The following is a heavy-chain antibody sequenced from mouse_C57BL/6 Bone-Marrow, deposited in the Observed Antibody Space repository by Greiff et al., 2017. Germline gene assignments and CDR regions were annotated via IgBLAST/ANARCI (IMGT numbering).Heavy chain of an antibody. CDR3: TTGYYGSPWYFDV. Sequence: VQLKQSGAELVRPGASVTLSCTASGFNIKDDYMHWVKQRPEQGLEWIGWIDPENGDTEYASKFQGKATIPADTASNTAYLQLSSLTPEDTSVYYCTTGYYGSPWYFDVWGTGTTVTVSS. V-gene: IGHV14-4*01. J-gene: IGHJ1*03. CDR2: IDPENGDT. D-gene: IGHD1-1*01. CDR1: GFNIKDDY.